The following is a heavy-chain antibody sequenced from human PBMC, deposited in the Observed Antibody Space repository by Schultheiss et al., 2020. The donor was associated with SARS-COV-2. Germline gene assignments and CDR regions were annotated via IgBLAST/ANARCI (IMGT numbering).Heavy chain of an antibody. CDR3: ARGNRLDYYYYGMDV. D-gene: IGHD6-19*01. J-gene: IGHJ6*02. Sequence: GGSLRLSCAASGFTFSSYAMHWVRQAPGKGLEWVSSISSSSSYIYYADSVKGRFTISRDNAKNSLYLQMNSLRAEDTAVYYCARGNRLDYYYYGMDVWGQGTTVTVSS. CDR1: GFTFSSYA. V-gene: IGHV3-21*01. CDR2: ISSSSSYI.